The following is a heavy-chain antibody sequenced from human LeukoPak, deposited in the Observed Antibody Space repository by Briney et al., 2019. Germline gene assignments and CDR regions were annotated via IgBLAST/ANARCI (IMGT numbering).Heavy chain of an antibody. V-gene: IGHV3-30*04. Sequence: GGSLRLSCGASALTFGNHAMNWVRQAPGKGLEWVAIISYDGSNEYYVDSVKSRFTISRDNSKNTLYLQMNSLRAEDTAVYYCVPRKEWSCYMDVWGKGTTVTVSS. CDR2: ISYDGSNE. CDR3: VPRKEWSCYMDV. J-gene: IGHJ6*03. CDR1: ALTFGNHA. D-gene: IGHD3-3*01.